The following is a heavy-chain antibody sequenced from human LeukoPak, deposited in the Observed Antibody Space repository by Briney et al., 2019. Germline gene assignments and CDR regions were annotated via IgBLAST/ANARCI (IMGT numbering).Heavy chain of an antibody. CDR3: ARGGTIAAAGTYDY. CDR2: ICSSGSYK. Sequence: GGPLRLPCAASGFPYSVYHVSWTRHAPGKGRGWVSYICSSGSYKNYADSVKGRFTISRDNTKNSLYLQMDSLRPEDTAVYYCARGGTIAAAGTYDYWGQGTLVAVSS. V-gene: IGHV3-11*05. CDR1: GFPYSVYH. J-gene: IGHJ4*02. D-gene: IGHD6-13*01.